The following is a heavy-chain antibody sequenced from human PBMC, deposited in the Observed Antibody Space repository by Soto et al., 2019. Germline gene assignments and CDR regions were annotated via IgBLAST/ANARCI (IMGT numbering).Heavy chain of an antibody. CDR3: TIGPQNHYDSSCRN. Sequence: GGSLRLSCAASGFTFSGSAMHWVRQASGKGLEWVGRIRSKANSYATAYAASVKGRFTISRDDSKNTAYLQMNSLKTEDTAVYFWTIGPQNHYDSSCRNWGQGTLFTVSS. CDR2: IRSKANSYAT. V-gene: IGHV3-73*01. CDR1: GFTFSGSA. J-gene: IGHJ4*02. D-gene: IGHD3-22*01.